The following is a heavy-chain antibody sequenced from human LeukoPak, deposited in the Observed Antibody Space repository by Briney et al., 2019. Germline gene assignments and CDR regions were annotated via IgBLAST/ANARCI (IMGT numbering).Heavy chain of an antibody. CDR1: GAFSTNYF. J-gene: IGHJ3*02. Sequence: SETLSLTCSVSGAFSTNYFWSWIRQPAGKGLEWIGRINTSGDTNYNPSLKSRVTMSVDTSKNQFSLNLSSMTAADTAVYYWARTLLPATMGAFDIWGQGTMVTVSS. D-gene: IGHD2-2*01. CDR2: INTSGDT. V-gene: IGHV4-4*07. CDR3: ARTLLPATMGAFDI.